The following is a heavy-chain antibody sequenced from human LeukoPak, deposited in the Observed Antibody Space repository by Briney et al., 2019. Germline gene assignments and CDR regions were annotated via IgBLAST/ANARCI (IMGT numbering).Heavy chain of an antibody. CDR1: GYTFTAYY. V-gene: IGHV1-2*02. Sequence: GASVKVSCKASGYTFTAYYMHWVRQAPGQGLEWMGWINPISGVTNYAQKFQSRVTMTRDTSISTAYMELSRLRSDDTAVYYCARVAKDFYESSGSSVLFDYWGQGTLVTVSS. D-gene: IGHD3-22*01. CDR3: ARVAKDFYESSGSSVLFDY. CDR2: INPISGVT. J-gene: IGHJ4*02.